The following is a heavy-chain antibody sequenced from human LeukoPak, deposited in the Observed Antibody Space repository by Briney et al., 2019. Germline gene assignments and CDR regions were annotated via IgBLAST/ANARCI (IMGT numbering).Heavy chain of an antibody. CDR3: ARYVVYGSGKYYFDY. J-gene: IGHJ4*02. V-gene: IGHV4-39*01. CDR1: GGSASSTTYF. D-gene: IGHD3-10*01. Sequence: SETLSLTCTVSGGSASSTTYFWSWIRQPPGKGLEWIASINYSGSTYYNPSLKSRVAISVDTSENQFSLKLSSVTAADTAVYYCARYVVYGSGKYYFDYWGQGTLVTVSS. CDR2: INYSGST.